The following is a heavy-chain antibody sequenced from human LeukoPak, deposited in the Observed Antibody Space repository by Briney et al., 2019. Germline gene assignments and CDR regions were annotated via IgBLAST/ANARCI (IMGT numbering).Heavy chain of an antibody. J-gene: IGHJ4*02. CDR3: ARGGPIDY. Sequence: GGSLRLSCAASGFTFSNAWMSWVRQAPGKGLVWVSRINSDGSTTSYVDSVKGRFTISRDNAKSTLYLQMNSLRAEGTAVYYCARGGPIDYWGQGTLVTVSS. CDR2: INSDGSTT. V-gene: IGHV3-74*01. CDR1: GFTFSNAW.